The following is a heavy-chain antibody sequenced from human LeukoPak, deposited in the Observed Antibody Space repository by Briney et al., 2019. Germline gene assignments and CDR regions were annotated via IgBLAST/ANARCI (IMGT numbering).Heavy chain of an antibody. V-gene: IGHV1-18*01. Sequence: ASVKVSCKTSGYTFTSHGFSWVRQTPGQGLQWMGWINTENGGTKFAEEFQGRVTMTSDTSTNTVHLESRSLRSDDTAMYYCARDVTATYCLNPWGQGRLVTVSS. CDR3: ARDVTATYCLNP. CDR2: INTENGGT. D-gene: IGHD2-21*02. CDR1: GYTFTSHG. J-gene: IGHJ5*02.